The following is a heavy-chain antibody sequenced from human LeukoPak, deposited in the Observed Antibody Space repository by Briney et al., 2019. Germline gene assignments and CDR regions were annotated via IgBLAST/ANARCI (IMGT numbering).Heavy chain of an antibody. Sequence: GGSLRLSCVASGFTFTNYWMTWVRQAPGKGLEWVANMKQDGREKYYVDSVKGRFTISRDNAKNSLYLQMNSLRDEDTAVYYCARGGGSGRWGSAFDMWGQGTMVTVSS. D-gene: IGHD6-19*01. CDR2: MKQDGREK. CDR1: GFTFTNYW. J-gene: IGHJ3*02. CDR3: ARGGGSGRWGSAFDM. V-gene: IGHV3-7*01.